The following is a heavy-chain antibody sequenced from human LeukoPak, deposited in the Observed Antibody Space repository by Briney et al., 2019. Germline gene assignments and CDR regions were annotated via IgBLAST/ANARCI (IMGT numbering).Heavy chain of an antibody. CDR1: GFSFSDSA. D-gene: IGHD3-10*01. CDR3: TRHIYGSGSYHAYDI. J-gene: IGHJ3*02. V-gene: IGHV3-73*01. Sequence: AGGSLKLSCATSGFSFSDSAIHWVRQASGKGLEWLGRIRSKPNNYATGYAASLKGRFTISRDESRNTAYLQMNTLKTEDTALYYCTRHIYGSGSYHAYDIWGQGTLVTVSS. CDR2: IRSKPNNYAT.